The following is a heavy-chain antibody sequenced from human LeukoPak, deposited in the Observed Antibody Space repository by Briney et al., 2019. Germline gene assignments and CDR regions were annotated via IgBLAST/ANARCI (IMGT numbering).Heavy chain of an antibody. V-gene: IGHV1-3*01. D-gene: IGHD2-2*01. CDR3: AGVGLGYCSSTSCYGSLYWFDP. Sequence: GASVKVSCKASGYTFTSYAMHWVRQAPGQRLEWMGWINAGNGNTKYSQKFQGRVTITRDTSASTAYMELSSLRSEDTAVYYCAGVGLGYCSSTSCYGSLYWFDPWGQGTLVTVSS. J-gene: IGHJ5*02. CDR1: GYTFTSYA. CDR2: INAGNGNT.